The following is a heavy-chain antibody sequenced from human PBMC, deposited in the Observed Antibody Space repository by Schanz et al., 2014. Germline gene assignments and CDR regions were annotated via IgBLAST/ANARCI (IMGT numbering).Heavy chain of an antibody. CDR2: ISGSGDNT. Sequence: EVQLVESGGGLVQPGGSLRLSCAASGLTFSNHAMSWVRQAPGKGLEWVSAISGSGDNTFYADSVRGRFTISRDNSRNTLYLQMNSLRAEDTAVYYCAAHETLSTTACYPSWGQGTLVTVSS. D-gene: IGHD2-2*01. V-gene: IGHV3-23*04. J-gene: IGHJ4*02. CDR3: AAHETLSTTACYPS. CDR1: GLTFSNHA.